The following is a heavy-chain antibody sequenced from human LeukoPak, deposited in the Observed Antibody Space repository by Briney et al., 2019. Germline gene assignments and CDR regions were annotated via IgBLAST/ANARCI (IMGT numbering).Heavy chain of an antibody. Sequence: GGSLRLSCAASGFTFSSYWMSWVRQAPGKGLEWVANIRQDGSDKNYVDSVEGRFTISRDNAKRSLYLQMNSLRAEDTAVYYCATSSSWPGAIDYWGQGTLVTVSS. CDR1: GFTFSSYW. D-gene: IGHD6-13*01. CDR2: IRQDGSDK. V-gene: IGHV3-7*01. CDR3: ATSSSWPGAIDY. J-gene: IGHJ4*02.